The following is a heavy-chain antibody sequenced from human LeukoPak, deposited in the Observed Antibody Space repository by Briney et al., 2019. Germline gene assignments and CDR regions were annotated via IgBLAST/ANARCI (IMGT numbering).Heavy chain of an antibody. J-gene: IGHJ4*02. CDR1: GFTFNSYG. V-gene: IGHV3-30*02. CDR2: IRNDGSNK. Sequence: GGSLRLSCAASGFTFNSYGIHWVRQAPGKGLEWVTFIRNDGSNKYYADSVKGRFTISRDNSKNTLYLQMDSLRVEDTAVYYCASSTSFEAPYYFDYWGQGTLVTVSS. D-gene: IGHD2-2*01. CDR3: ASSTSFEAPYYFDY.